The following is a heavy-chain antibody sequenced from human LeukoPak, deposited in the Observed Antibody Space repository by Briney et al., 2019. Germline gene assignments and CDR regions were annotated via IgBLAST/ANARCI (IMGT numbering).Heavy chain of an antibody. J-gene: IGHJ4*02. V-gene: IGHV5-51*01. CDR1: GYSFTNYW. D-gene: IGHD5-24*01. CDR3: ARGRDGYSRPFDY. CDR2: IYPGDSDT. Sequence: GESLKISCKGSGYSFTNYWIAWVRQMPGKGLEWMGIIYPGDSDTRYSPSFQGQVTISADKFISTAYLQWSSLKASDTAMYYCARGRDGYSRPFDYWGQGTLVTVSS.